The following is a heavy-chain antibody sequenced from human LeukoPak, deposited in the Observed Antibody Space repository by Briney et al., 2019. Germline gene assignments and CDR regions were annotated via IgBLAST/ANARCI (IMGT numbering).Heavy chain of an antibody. CDR2: THYSGST. Sequence: SETLSLTCTVSGGSISSYYWSWLRQPPGKGLEYIGYTHYSGSTNYNPSLKSRVTISLDTSGNQFSLKLSSVTAADTAVYYCARDRFDDSSGYYYHYYYYMDVWGKGTTVTVSS. D-gene: IGHD3-22*01. CDR3: ARDRFDDSSGYYYHYYYYMDV. J-gene: IGHJ6*03. V-gene: IGHV4-59*12. CDR1: GGSISSYY.